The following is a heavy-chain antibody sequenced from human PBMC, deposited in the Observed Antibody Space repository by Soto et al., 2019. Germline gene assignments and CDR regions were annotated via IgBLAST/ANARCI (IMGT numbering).Heavy chain of an antibody. J-gene: IGHJ4*02. D-gene: IGHD3-22*01. Sequence: QVQLVQSGAEVKKPGSSVKVSCKASGGTFSSYAISWVRQAPGQGLEWMGGIIPIFGTANYAQKFQGRVTITADESTSTAYMALSSLRSEDTAVYYCARARKKSRYYYDSSGYYGYYYWGQGTLVTVSS. CDR2: IIPIFGTA. V-gene: IGHV1-69*01. CDR1: GGTFSSYA. CDR3: ARARKKSRYYYDSSGYYGYYY.